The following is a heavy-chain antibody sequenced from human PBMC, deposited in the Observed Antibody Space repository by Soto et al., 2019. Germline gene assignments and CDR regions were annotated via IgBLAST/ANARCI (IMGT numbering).Heavy chain of an antibody. V-gene: IGHV4-59*08. CDR1: SGSISSYS. D-gene: IGHD6-13*01. Sequence: QVQLQESGPGLVKPSETLSLTCILSSGSISSYSWNWIRQSPGQGLEWIGHIQDSGNTNYNPSLKHRVTIPLETPKNQFSLGVSAVTAADTAVYYCASLHGSSGCPSDSHDGLDVWGQGTTVIVSS. CDR2: IQDSGNT. CDR3: ASLHGSSGCPSDSHDGLDV. J-gene: IGHJ6*02.